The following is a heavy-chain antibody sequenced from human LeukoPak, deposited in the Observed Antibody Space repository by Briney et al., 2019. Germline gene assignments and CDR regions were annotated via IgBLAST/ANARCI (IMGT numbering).Heavy chain of an antibody. Sequence: PSETLSLTCTVSGGSISSYYWSWIRQPLGKGLEWIGYIYYSGSTNYNPSLKSRVTISVDTSKNQFSLKLTSVTAADTAVYYCVSLSVVSLHRYFDLWGRGALVTVSS. CDR3: VSLSVVSLHRYFDL. J-gene: IGHJ2*01. D-gene: IGHD4-23*01. CDR1: GGSISSYY. V-gene: IGHV4-59*08. CDR2: IYYSGST.